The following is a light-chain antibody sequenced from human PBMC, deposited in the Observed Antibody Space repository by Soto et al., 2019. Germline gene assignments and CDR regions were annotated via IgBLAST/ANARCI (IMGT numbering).Light chain of an antibody. CDR1: EGINSN. J-gene: IGKJ5*01. CDR2: TAS. CDR3: QQLNTYPIT. V-gene: IGKV1-9*01. Sequence: DVQLTQSPSFLSASEGDRVTITCRASEGINSNLAWYQQKPMKAPKLLISTASTLQSGVPSRFSGSGSGTAFTLTISSLQPEVLGTYYCQQLNTYPITFGQGTRLEIK.